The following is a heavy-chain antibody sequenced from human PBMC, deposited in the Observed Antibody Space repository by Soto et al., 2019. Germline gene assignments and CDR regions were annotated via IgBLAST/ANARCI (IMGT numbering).Heavy chain of an antibody. Sequence: PGGSLRLSCAASGFTFTRYAMTWVRQAPGKGLEWVSTISGSGGSTYYADSVKGRFTVSGDNSENTLYLQMNSLRAEDTAVYYCAKDLPSWTQGFDCWGQGTLVTVSS. D-gene: IGHD2-2*01. CDR3: AKDLPSWTQGFDC. CDR1: GFTFTRYA. CDR2: ISGSGGST. V-gene: IGHV3-23*01. J-gene: IGHJ4*02.